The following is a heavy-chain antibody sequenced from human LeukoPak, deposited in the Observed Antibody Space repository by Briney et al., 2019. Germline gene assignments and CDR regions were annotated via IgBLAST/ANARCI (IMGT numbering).Heavy chain of an antibody. CDR3: ARDKLRGSAGNYYYMDV. CDR1: GFTVSSNY. D-gene: IGHD1-26*01. V-gene: IGHV3-30*03. J-gene: IGHJ6*03. CDR2: ISYDGSNK. Sequence: GGSLRLSCAASGFTVSSNYMSWVRQAPGKGLEWVAVISYDGSNKYYADSVKARFTISRDNSKNTLYLQMNSLSADDTAVYYCARDKLRGSAGNYYYMDVWGKGTTVTVSS.